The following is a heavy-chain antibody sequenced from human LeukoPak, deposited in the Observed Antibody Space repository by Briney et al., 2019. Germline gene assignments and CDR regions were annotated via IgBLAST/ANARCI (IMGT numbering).Heavy chain of an antibody. D-gene: IGHD2-15*01. Sequence: SETLSLTCTVSGGSISSSSYYWGWIRQPPGKGLEWIGSIYYSGSTYYNSSLKSRVTISVDTSKNQFSLKLSSVTAADTAVYYCARDVIVVVAADAYNWFDPWGQGTLVTVSS. CDR2: IYYSGST. V-gene: IGHV4-39*02. J-gene: IGHJ5*02. CDR1: GGSISSSSYY. CDR3: ARDVIVVVAADAYNWFDP.